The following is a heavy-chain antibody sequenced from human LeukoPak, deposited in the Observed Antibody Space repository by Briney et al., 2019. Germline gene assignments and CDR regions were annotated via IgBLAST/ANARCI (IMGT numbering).Heavy chain of an antibody. CDR2: IYYSGST. D-gene: IGHD6-13*01. CDR3: AGASGGSSWYY. Sequence: SETLSLTCTVSGGSMSSYYWTWIRQPPGKGLEWIGHIYYSGSTNYNPSLKSRVTISVDTSKNQFSLKLTSVTDADTAVYYCAGASGGSSWYYWGQGTLVTVSS. V-gene: IGHV4-59*08. J-gene: IGHJ4*02. CDR1: GGSMSSYY.